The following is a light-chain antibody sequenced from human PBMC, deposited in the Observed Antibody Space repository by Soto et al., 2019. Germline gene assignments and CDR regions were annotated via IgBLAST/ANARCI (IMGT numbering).Light chain of an antibody. CDR1: QSVSSSY. Sequence: EIVLTQSTGTLSLSPGERATLSCRASQSVSSSYLAWYQQKPGQAPRLLIYGASSRATGIPERFSGSGSGTDCTHTSSRLEPEDFAVQYGQQDGSSPPGFTSGPGTKVYIK. V-gene: IGKV3-20*01. J-gene: IGKJ3*01. CDR2: GAS. CDR3: QQDGSSPPGFT.